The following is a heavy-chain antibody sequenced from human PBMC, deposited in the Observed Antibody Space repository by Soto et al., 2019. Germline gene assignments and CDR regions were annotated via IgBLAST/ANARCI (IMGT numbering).Heavy chain of an antibody. CDR2: IYHSDST. Sequence: SETLSLTCAVYDGSFTGFHWTWIRRPPGKGLEWIGEIYHSDSTNYNPSLKSRVTISVDTSKNQFSLKLSSVTAAGTAVYYCAREEEGYDILTGYTVGAFDIWGQGTMVTVSS. CDR3: AREEEGYDILTGYTVGAFDI. CDR1: DGSFTGFH. D-gene: IGHD3-9*01. J-gene: IGHJ3*02. V-gene: IGHV4-34*09.